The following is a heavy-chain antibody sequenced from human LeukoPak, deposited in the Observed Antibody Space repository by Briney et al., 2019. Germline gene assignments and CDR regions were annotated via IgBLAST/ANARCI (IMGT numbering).Heavy chain of an antibody. CDR2: IYYSGST. CDR1: GGSISSSSYY. CDR3: ASRTVAAIFDY. Sequence: SETLSLTCTVSGGSISSSSYYWGWIRRPPGKGLEWIGSIYYSGSTYYNPSLKSRVTISVDTSKNQFSLKLSSVTAADTAVYYCASRTVAAIFDYWGQGTLVTVS. V-gene: IGHV4-39*07. J-gene: IGHJ4*02. D-gene: IGHD6-19*01.